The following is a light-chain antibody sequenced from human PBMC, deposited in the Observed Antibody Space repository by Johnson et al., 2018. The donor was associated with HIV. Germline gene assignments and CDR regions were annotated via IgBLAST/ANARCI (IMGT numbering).Light chain of an antibody. J-gene: IGLJ1*01. V-gene: IGLV1-51*01. CDR2: DNN. CDR1: SSDIGNNY. Sequence: QSVLTQPPSVSAAPGQKVIISCSGGSSDIGNNYVSWYQHLPGTAPKLLIYDNNKRPSGIPDRFSGSKSGTSATLDITGLQTGDEADYYCGTWDSSLSAYVFGTGTKVTVL. CDR3: GTWDSSLSAYV.